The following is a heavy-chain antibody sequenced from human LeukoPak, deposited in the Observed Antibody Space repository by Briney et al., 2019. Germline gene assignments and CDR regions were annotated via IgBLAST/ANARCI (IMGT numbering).Heavy chain of an antibody. CDR3: ASARPGYFDY. Sequence: SEILSLTCAVSGGSIGSSNWWSWVRQPPGKGLEWIGVIYHSGSTNYNPSLKSRVTISVDKSKNQFSLKLSSVTAADTAVYYCASARPGYFDYWGQGTLVTVSS. CDR1: GGSIGSSNW. J-gene: IGHJ4*02. V-gene: IGHV4-4*02. CDR2: IYHSGST.